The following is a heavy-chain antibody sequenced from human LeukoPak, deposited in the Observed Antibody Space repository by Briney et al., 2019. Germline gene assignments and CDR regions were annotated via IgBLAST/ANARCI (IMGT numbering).Heavy chain of an antibody. CDR3: ASGYCTNGVCYTGAY. Sequence: ASVKVSCKASGYTFTGYYMHWVRQAPGQGLEWMGWINLNSGGTNYAQKFQGRVTMTRDTSISTAYMELSRLRSDDTAVYYCASGYCTNGVCYTGAYWGQGTLLTVSS. J-gene: IGHJ4*02. D-gene: IGHD2-8*01. CDR1: GYTFTGYY. CDR2: INLNSGGT. V-gene: IGHV1-2*02.